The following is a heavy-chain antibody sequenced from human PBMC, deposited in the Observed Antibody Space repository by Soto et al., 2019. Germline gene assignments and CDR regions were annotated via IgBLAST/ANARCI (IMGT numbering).Heavy chain of an antibody. CDR2: ISYDGSNK. CDR3: AKDGDSYYYDSSGYPDY. CDR1: GFTFSSYG. Sequence: QVQLVESGGGVVQPGRSLRLSCAASGFTFSSYGMHWVRQAPGKGLEWVAVISYDGSNKYYADSVKGRLTISRDNSKNTLYLQMNSLRAEDTAVYYCAKDGDSYYYDSSGYPDYWGQGTLVTVSS. V-gene: IGHV3-30*18. J-gene: IGHJ4*02. D-gene: IGHD3-22*01.